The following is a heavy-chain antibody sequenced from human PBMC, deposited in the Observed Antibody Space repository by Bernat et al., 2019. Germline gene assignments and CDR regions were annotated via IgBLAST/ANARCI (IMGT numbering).Heavy chain of an antibody. CDR2: IETDGRRT. V-gene: IGHV3-48*03. D-gene: IGHD1-1*01. Sequence: CAASGFAFSNYEMNWVRQAPGKGLEWLSYIETDGRRTYYAASVKCRFTISRDNAKDSLYLHMNSLRAEDTAVYYCGRWFRAYTTPLWYFELWGRGTL. CDR1: GFAFSNYE. J-gene: IGHJ2*01. CDR3: GRWFRAYTTPLWYFEL.